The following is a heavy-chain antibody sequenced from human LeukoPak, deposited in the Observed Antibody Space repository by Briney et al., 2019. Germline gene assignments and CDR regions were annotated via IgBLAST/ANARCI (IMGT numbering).Heavy chain of an antibody. CDR3: ARAPVDSGSYYEDY. V-gene: IGHV4-34*01. Sequence: SETLSLTCAVYGGSFSGYYWSWIRQPPGKGLEWIGEINHSGSTNYNPSLKSRVTISVDTSMNQFSLKLSSVTAADTAVYYCARAPVDSGSYYEDYWGQGTLVTVSS. J-gene: IGHJ4*02. D-gene: IGHD1-26*01. CDR2: INHSGST. CDR1: GGSFSGYY.